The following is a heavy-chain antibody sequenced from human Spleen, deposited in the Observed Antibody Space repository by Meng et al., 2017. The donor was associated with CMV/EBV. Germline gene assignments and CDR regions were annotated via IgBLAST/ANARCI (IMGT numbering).Heavy chain of an antibody. J-gene: IGHJ4*02. D-gene: IGHD1-26*01. CDR1: GFTFSTSW. Sequence: GESLKISCAASGFTFSTSWMTWVRQAPGKGLEWVAFIRFDGTNRHYPDSVKGRFTISRDNSKNMLYLQMNSLRGEDTAVYYCAKDSGSYDPDFWGQGALVTVSS. CDR3: AKDSGSYDPDF. V-gene: IGHV3-30*02. CDR2: IRFDGTNR.